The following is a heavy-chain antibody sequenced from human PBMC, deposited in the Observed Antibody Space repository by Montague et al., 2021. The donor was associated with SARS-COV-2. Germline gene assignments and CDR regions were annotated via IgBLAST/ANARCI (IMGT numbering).Heavy chain of an antibody. CDR1: GDSITSGSYY. V-gene: IGHV4-61*02. J-gene: IGHJ4*02. D-gene: IGHD1-26*01. CDR2: SYTSGSI. CDR3: AREWGSYSGRFDY. Sequence: TLSLTCTASGDSITSGSYYWNWVRQPAGKGLEWVGRSYTSGSIDYNPSLKSRLTISVDTSKNQFSLKLSSVTAADTAVYFCAREWGSYSGRFDYWGQGALVTVSS.